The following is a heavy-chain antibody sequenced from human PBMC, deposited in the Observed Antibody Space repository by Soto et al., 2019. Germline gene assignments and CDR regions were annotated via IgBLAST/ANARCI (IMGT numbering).Heavy chain of an antibody. J-gene: IGHJ4*02. Sequence: SVKVSCKASGGTFSSYAISWVRQAPGQGLEWTGGIIPIFGTANYAQKFQGRVTITADESTSTAYMELSSLRSEDTAVYYCARDQRYYDSSGYPGYFDYWGQGTLVTVSS. CDR1: GGTFSSYA. D-gene: IGHD3-22*01. CDR2: IIPIFGTA. CDR3: ARDQRYYDSSGYPGYFDY. V-gene: IGHV1-69*13.